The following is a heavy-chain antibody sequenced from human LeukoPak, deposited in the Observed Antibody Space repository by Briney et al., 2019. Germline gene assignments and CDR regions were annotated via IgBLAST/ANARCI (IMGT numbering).Heavy chain of an antibody. V-gene: IGHV4-59*01. CDR1: GGSISSYY. Sequence: SEPLSLTCTVSGGSISSYYWSWIRQPPGKGLEWIGYIYYSGNTNYNPSLKSRVTISVDTSKNQFSLKLSSVTAADTAVYYCACNYYGSGSRYFDYWGQGTLVTVSS. CDR2: IYYSGNT. CDR3: ACNYYGSGSRYFDY. J-gene: IGHJ4*02. D-gene: IGHD3-10*01.